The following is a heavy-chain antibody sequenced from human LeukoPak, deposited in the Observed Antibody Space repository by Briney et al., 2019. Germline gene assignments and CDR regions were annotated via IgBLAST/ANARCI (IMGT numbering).Heavy chain of an antibody. Sequence: FTSYYMHWVRQAPGKGLEWIGEINHSGSTNYNPSLKSRVTISVDTSKNQFSLKLSSVTAADTAVYYCARGVRYCTNGVCYMGYYYYYMDVWGKGTTVTVSS. CDR2: INHSGST. D-gene: IGHD2-8*01. CDR1: FTSYY. V-gene: IGHV4-34*01. CDR3: ARGVRYCTNGVCYMGYYYYYMDV. J-gene: IGHJ6*03.